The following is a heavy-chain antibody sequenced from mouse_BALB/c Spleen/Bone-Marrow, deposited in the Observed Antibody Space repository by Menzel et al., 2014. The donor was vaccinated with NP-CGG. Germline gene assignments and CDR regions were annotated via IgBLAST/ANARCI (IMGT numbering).Heavy chain of an antibody. J-gene: IGHJ1*01. CDR2: ISYRGTT. CDR1: GDSITGGY. CDR3: ARTGFFDV. V-gene: IGHV3-8*02. Sequence: EVKLMESGPSLVKPSQTLSLTCSVTGDSITGGYWHWIRKLPGNKLECMGYISYRGTTYYDPSLKSRISITRDTPKNQYYLELNSVAAEDTATYYCARTGFFDVWGAGTTVTVSS.